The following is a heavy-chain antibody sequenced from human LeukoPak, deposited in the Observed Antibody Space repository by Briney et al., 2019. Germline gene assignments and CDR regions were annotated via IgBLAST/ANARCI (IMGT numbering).Heavy chain of an antibody. CDR2: INHSGST. CDR1: GGSISSYY. Sequence: TSETLSLTCTVSGGSISSYYWSWIRQPPGKGLEWIGEINHSGSTNYNPSLKSRVTISVDTSKNQFSLKLSSVTAADTAVYYCASSRGSRTINYWGQGTLVTVSS. CDR3: ASSRGSRTINY. V-gene: IGHV4-34*01. D-gene: IGHD1/OR15-1a*01. J-gene: IGHJ4*02.